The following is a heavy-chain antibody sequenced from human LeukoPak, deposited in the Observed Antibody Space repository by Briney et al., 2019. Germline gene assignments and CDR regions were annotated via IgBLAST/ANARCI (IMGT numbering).Heavy chain of an antibody. CDR2: IYYSGST. V-gene: IGHV4-39*01. J-gene: IGHJ6*02. CDR3: ACLTTVYGMDV. CDR1: GGSFSGYY. D-gene: IGHD4-17*01. Sequence: SETLSLTCAVYGGSFSGYYWGWIRQPPGKGLEWIGSIYYSGSTYYNPSLKGRVTISVDTSKNQFSLKLSSVIAADTAVYYCACLTTVYGMDVWGQGTTVTVSS.